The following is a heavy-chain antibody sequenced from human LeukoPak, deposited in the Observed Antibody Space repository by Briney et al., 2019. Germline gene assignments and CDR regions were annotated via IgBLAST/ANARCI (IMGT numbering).Heavy chain of an antibody. D-gene: IGHD6-6*01. CDR1: GGSISSYY. CDR2: IYYSGST. J-gene: IGHJ5*02. CDR3: ARDLGSPRYNWFDP. Sequence: SETLSLTCTVSGGSISSYYWSWIRQPAGKGLEWIGRIYYSGSTNYNPSLKSRVTISVDTSKNQFSLKLSSVTAADTAVYYCARDLGSPRYNWFDPWGQGTLVTVSS. V-gene: IGHV4-4*07.